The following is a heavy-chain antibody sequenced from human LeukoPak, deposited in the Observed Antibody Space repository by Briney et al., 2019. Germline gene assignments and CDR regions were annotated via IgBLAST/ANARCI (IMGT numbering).Heavy chain of an antibody. CDR3: ARDVGNYDSGTSYFDY. CDR1: GYTFSSHG. J-gene: IGHJ4*02. Sequence: PGRSLRLSCAASGYTFSSHGMFWVRQAPGKGLEWVALIWYDGSKKYYADSVKGRFTISRDQSKNTLYLQMNSLTAEDTAVYYCARDVGNYDSGTSYFDYWGQGTLVTVSP. CDR2: IWYDGSKK. V-gene: IGHV3-33*01. D-gene: IGHD3-10*01.